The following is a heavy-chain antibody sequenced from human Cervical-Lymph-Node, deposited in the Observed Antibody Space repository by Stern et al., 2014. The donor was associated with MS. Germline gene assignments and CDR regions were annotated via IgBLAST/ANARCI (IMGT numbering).Heavy chain of an antibody. D-gene: IGHD4-17*01. CDR3: ATPLPYAL. CDR1: GHTVTSYS. CDR2: FSPSTNLT. V-gene: IGHV1-46*04. J-gene: IGHJ4*02. Sequence: VQLVQSGAEVRKPGASVKISCKTSGHTVTSYSMHWLRQAPGQGLEWIAGFSPSTNLTTLAQKLQGRVTVTWDTSTTTLYLGLRSLRSDDSAVYYCATPLPYALWGQGTLVTVSS.